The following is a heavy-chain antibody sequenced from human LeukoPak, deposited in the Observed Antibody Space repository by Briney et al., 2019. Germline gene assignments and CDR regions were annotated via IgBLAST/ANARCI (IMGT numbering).Heavy chain of an antibody. V-gene: IGHV4-39*01. CDR3: ASHIYGSGIVSDD. CDR1: GCTITSRCDY. J-gene: IGHJ4*02. CDR2: IYYSGST. Sequence: PSETLSPASTASGCTITSRCDYCVGIRQPPGKGLEWIGSIYYSGSTYYSPSLRSRVTISVDTSENQFSLKLKSVTAADTAVYYGASHIYGSGIVSDDWGEGNPVSVSS. D-gene: IGHD3-10*01.